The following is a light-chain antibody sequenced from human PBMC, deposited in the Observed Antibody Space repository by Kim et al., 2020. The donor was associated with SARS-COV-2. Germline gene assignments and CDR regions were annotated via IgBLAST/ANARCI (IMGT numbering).Light chain of an antibody. CDR3: CSYAGSSTPYV. CDR2: EGS. V-gene: IGLV2-23*01. Sequence: QSALTQPASVSGSPGQSITISCTGTSSDVGSYNLVSWYQQHPGKAPKLMIYEGSKRPSGVSNRFSGSKSGNTASLTISGLQAEDEADYYCCSYAGSSTPYVFAPGTKVT. CDR1: SSDVGSYNL. J-gene: IGLJ1*01.